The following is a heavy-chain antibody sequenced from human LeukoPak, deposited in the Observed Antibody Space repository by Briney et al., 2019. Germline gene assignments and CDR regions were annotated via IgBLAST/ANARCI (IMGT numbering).Heavy chain of an antibody. CDR3: ARSYLDAFDI. J-gene: IGHJ3*02. CDR1: GFIFSDHY. Sequence: GGSLRLSCAASGFIFSDHYMDWVRQAPGKGLEWVSSISTSGGYLYYADSVKGRFTTSRDNAKNSLYLQMNSLRAEDTAVYYCARSYLDAFDIWGQGTMVTVSS. V-gene: IGHV3-21*01. D-gene: IGHD1-26*01. CDR2: ISTSGGYL.